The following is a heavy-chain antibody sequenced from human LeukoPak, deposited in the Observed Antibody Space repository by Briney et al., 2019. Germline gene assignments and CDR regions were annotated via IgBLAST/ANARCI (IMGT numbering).Heavy chain of an antibody. V-gene: IGHV4-59*01. Sequence: SETLSLTCTVSGGSISSYYWSWIRQSPGKGLEWIGYIYYSGSTNYNPSLKSRVTISVDTSKNQFSLRLSSVTAADTAVYYCARDLDYYDSSGPMPPGVWGQGTLVTVSS. CDR3: ARDLDYYDSSGPMPPGV. J-gene: IGHJ4*02. CDR2: IYYSGST. D-gene: IGHD3-22*01. CDR1: GGSISSYY.